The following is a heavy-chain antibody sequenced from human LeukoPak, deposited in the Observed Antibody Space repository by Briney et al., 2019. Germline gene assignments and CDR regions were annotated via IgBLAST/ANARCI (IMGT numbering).Heavy chain of an antibody. CDR3: ARDENYYDSSGYYLVY. D-gene: IGHD3-22*01. CDR1: DGSISSGDYY. J-gene: IGHJ4*02. Sequence: SQTLSLTCTVSDGSISSGDYYWSWIRQPPGKGLEWIGYIYYSGSTNYNPSLKSRVTISVDTSKNQFSLKLSSVTAADTAVYYCARDENYYDSSGYYLVYWGQGTLVTVSS. CDR2: IYYSGST. V-gene: IGHV4-61*08.